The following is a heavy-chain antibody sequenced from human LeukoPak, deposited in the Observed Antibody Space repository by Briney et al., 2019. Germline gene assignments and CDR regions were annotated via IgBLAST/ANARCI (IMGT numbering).Heavy chain of an antibody. D-gene: IGHD3-3*01. CDR2: IYYSGST. J-gene: IGHJ6*03. CDR1: GGSISSYY. V-gene: IGHV4-59*01. Sequence: PSETLSLTCTVSGGSISSYYWSWIRQPPGKGLEWIGYIYYSGSTNYNPSLKSRVTISVDTSKNQFSLKLSSATAADTAVYYCARGAFGVLFNSYYYHMDVWGKGTTVTVSS. CDR3: ARGAFGVLFNSYYYHMDV.